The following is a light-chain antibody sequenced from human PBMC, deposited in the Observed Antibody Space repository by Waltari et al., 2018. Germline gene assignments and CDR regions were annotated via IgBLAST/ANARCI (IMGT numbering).Light chain of an antibody. Sequence: QSALTQPASVSGSPGQSITISCTGTSSDVGVYHYVSWYQQNPGKAPKLMIYDVTNRPSGVSDRFSGSKSGNTASLTISGLQAEDEADYYCCSYTTSSAWVFGGGTKLTVL. CDR3: CSYTTSSAWV. V-gene: IGLV2-14*01. J-gene: IGLJ3*02. CDR2: DVT. CDR1: SSDVGVYHY.